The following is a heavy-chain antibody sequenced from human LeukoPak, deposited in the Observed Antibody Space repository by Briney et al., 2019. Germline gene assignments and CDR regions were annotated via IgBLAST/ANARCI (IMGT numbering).Heavy chain of an antibody. Sequence: GESLKISCKGSGYSFSDYWIRWVRQMPGKGLEWMAVIYPGDSRTRYNPSFQGQVTISVDTSINTAYLKWSSLKASDTALYYCACRMFASNWFQPWGQGTLVTVSS. J-gene: IGHJ5*02. CDR1: GYSFSDYW. V-gene: IGHV5-51*01. CDR3: ACRMFASNWFQP. D-gene: IGHD3-10*02. CDR2: IYPGDSRT.